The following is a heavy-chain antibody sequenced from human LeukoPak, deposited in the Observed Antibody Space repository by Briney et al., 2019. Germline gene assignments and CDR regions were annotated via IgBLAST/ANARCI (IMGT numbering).Heavy chain of an antibody. V-gene: IGHV3-48*01. J-gene: IGHJ4*02. D-gene: IGHD6-13*01. CDR1: GFTFNNYN. CDR3: AREPTYTSSWYTSCDY. CDR2: ITLSSSTV. Sequence: GGSLRLSCAASGFTFNNYNMNWVPQAPGKGLEWVSYITLSSSTVYYADSVKGRFTISRDNAKNSLYLQMNSLRAEGTAVYYCAREPTYTSSWYTSCDYWGQGTLVTVSS.